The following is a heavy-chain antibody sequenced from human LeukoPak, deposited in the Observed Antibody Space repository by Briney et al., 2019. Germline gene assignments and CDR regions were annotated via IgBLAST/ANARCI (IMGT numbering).Heavy chain of an antibody. CDR3: ARVPTYGYCSGGSCPRPYYFDY. D-gene: IGHD2-15*01. Sequence: HPGGSLRLSCAASGFIFSSYWMHWARQAPGKGLEWVSYISSSSSNIYYADSVKGRFTISRDNAKNSLYLQMNSLRAEDTAVYYCARVPTYGYCSGGSCPRPYYFDYWGQGTLVTVSS. CDR1: GFIFSSYW. J-gene: IGHJ4*02. V-gene: IGHV3-48*04. CDR2: ISSSSSNI.